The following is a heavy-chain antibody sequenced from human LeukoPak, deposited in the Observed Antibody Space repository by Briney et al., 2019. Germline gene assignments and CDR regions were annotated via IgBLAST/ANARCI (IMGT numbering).Heavy chain of an antibody. CDR3: AKALNGLVDY. Sequence: GXXLRLSCAASGFTFSDYGMHWVRQAPGKGLEWVAVIWYDGSNKYYADSVKGRFTISRDNSKNTLYLQMNSLRAEDTAVYYCAKALNGLVDYWGQGTLVTVSS. V-gene: IGHV3-33*06. CDR1: GFTFSDYG. J-gene: IGHJ4*02. CDR2: IWYDGSNK. D-gene: IGHD6-19*01.